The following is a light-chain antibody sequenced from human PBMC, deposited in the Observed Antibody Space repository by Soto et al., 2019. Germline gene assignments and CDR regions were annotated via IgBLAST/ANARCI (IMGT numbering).Light chain of an antibody. CDR1: QSVSSY. J-gene: IGKJ3*01. CDR3: QHYGSSRNT. CDR2: GLS. Sequence: EIVLTQSPATLSLSPGERATLSCRASQSVSSYFAWYQQKPGQAPRLLIYGLSTRATGIPDRFSGSGSGTDFTLTISRLEPEDFAVYYCQHYGSSRNTFGPGTKVDIK. V-gene: IGKV3-20*01.